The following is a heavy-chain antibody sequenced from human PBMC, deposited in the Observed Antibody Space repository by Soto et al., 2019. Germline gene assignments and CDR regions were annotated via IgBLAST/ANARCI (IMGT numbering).Heavy chain of an antibody. CDR1: GYTFTSYD. CDR3: ARADIVVVPAAIPNYYYYYGMDV. J-gene: IGHJ6*02. Sequence: ASVKVSCKASGYTFTSYDMHWVRQAPGQGLEWMGIINPSGGSTSYAQKFQGRVTMTRDTSTSTVYMELSSLRSEDTAVYYCARADIVVVPAAIPNYYYYYGMDVWGQGTTVTVSS. CDR2: INPSGGST. D-gene: IGHD2-2*02. V-gene: IGHV1-46*01.